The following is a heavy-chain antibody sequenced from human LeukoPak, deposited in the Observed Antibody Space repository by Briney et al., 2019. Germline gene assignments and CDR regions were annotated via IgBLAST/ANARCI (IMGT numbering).Heavy chain of an antibody. CDR2: INPNSGGT. D-gene: IGHD3-22*01. CDR1: GYTFTGYY. CDR3: ARADNYYDGSGYCRY. Sequence: ASVKVSCKASGYTFTGYYMHWVRQAPGQGLEWMGWINPNSGGTNYAQKFQGRVTMTRDTSISTAYMELSRLRSDDTAVYYCARADNYYDGSGYCRYWGQGTPVTVSS. J-gene: IGHJ4*02. V-gene: IGHV1-2*02.